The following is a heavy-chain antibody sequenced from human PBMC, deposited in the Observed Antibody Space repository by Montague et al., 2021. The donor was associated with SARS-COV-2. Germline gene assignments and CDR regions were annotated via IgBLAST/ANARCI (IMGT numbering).Heavy chain of an antibody. CDR1: GFTFSSYG. CDR3: AKAGIKYDYGDFFDY. CDR2: ISGSGGST. D-gene: IGHD4-17*01. Sequence: SLRLSCAASGFTFSSYGMSWVRQAPGKGLEWVSAISGSGGSTYYADSVKGRFTISRDNSKNTLYLQMNSLRAEDTAVYYCAKAGIKYDYGDFFDYWGQGTLVTVSS. J-gene: IGHJ4*02. V-gene: IGHV3-23*01.